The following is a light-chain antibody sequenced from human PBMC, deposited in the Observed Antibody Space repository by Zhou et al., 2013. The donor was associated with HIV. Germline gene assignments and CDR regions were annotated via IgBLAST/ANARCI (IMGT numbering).Light chain of an antibody. Sequence: DIQMTQSPSSLSASVGDTVTITCRASQSISGYLNWYQQKPGKAPKALIYRASTLQSGIPSRFSGDGSGTEFTLTIRSLQPDDFATYYCQQYYVHCTFGQGTKAGDQT. CDR2: RAS. CDR1: QSISGY. J-gene: IGKJ2*01. V-gene: IGKV1-5*03. CDR3: QQYYVHCT.